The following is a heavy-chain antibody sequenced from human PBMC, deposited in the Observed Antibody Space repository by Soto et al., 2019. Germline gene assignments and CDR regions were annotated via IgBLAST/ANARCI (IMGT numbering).Heavy chain of an antibody. CDR1: GFTFSGYA. J-gene: IGHJ6*02. V-gene: IGHV3-73*02. CDR2: IRSKGNNYAT. CDR3: SRWSVTVNCYGIDV. Sequence: EVQLVESGGGLVQPGGSLKLSCATSGFTFSGYAMHWVRQASGKGLEWVGRIRSKGNNYATEYAASVKGRFTLSRDDSRNTAFLQMNSLRTEDTAVYYCSRWSVTVNCYGIDVWGQGTTVTVSS. D-gene: IGHD2-21*02.